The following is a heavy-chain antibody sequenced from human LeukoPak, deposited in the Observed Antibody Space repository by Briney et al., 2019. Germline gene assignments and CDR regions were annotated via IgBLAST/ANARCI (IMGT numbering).Heavy chain of an antibody. Sequence: PSQTLSLTCTVSGGSISSGSYYWSWIRQPAGKGLEWIVRIYTSGSTNYNHSLKSRVTISVAPSKNQCSLKLSSVTAADTAVYYCARDPHMDVWGKGTTVTVSS. J-gene: IGHJ6*03. CDR3: ARDPHMDV. V-gene: IGHV4-61*02. CDR1: GGSISSGSYY. CDR2: IYTSGST.